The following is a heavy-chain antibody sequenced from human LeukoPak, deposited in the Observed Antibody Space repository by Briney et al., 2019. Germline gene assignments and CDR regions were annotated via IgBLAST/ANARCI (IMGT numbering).Heavy chain of an antibody. J-gene: IGHJ5*02. CDR3: ARVIGYGTFYNWFDP. CDR1: GGTFSSYA. D-gene: IGHD5-12*01. CDR2: IIPIFGTA. V-gene: IGHV1-69*01. Sequence: ASVKVSCKASGGTFSSYAISWVRQAPGQGLEWMGGIIPIFGTANYAQKFQGRVTITADESTSTAYMELSSLRSEDTAVYYCARVIGYGTFYNWFDPWGQGTLVTVSS.